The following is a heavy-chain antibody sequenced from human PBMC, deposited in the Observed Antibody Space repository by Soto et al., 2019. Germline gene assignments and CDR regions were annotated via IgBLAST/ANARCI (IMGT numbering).Heavy chain of an antibody. Sequence: EVQLLGSGGGLVQPGGSLRLSCVGSGFTFSTYWMNWVRQAPGKGLEWVANINPDGNVGTYVDSVRGRFTTSRDNAKNSLYLQMNSLRADDTAVYFCAGWGGHDYNYWGEGIMVPVSS. CDR2: INPDGNVG. CDR3: AGWGGHDYNY. V-gene: IGHV3-7*03. CDR1: GFTFSTYW. J-gene: IGHJ4*02. D-gene: IGHD4-4*01.